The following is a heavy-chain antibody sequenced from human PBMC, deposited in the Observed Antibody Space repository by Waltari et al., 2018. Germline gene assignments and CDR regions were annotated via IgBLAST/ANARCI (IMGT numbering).Heavy chain of an antibody. CDR2: SSGYNGKT. CDR3: ARRTSATGFDP. J-gene: IGHJ5*02. Sequence: QIQLVQSGAEVKKPGASVRVSCKASGYIFTTNTITWVRQAPGQGLEWMGWSSGYNGKTNYAQKLQGRVTLTTDTSTSTAYMELRSLKSDDTAVYYCARRTSATGFDPWGQGTLVTVSS. D-gene: IGHD2-15*01. CDR1: GYIFTTNT. V-gene: IGHV1-18*04.